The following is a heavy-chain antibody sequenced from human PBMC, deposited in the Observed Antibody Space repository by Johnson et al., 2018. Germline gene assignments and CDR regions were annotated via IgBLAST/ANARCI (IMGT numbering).Heavy chain of an antibody. V-gene: IGHV3-21*06. CDR3: VRGGYNGNYWGVRDAFDI. CDR1: GFFFSSYS. J-gene: IGHJ3*02. Sequence: VQLQESWGGLVKPGGSLRLSCVASGFFFSSYSMSWVRQAPGKGLEWVSSITSSSSYIYYADSVKGRFTISRDNAKNLLYLQRNSLRGDDTAVYYCVRGGYNGNYWGVRDAFDIWGQGTMVTVSS. D-gene: IGHD1-26*01. CDR2: ITSSSSYI.